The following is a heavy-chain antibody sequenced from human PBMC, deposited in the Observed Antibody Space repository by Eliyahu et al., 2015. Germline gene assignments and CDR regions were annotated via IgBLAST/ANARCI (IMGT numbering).Heavy chain of an antibody. CDR3: ARVVGYSSSWYSQS. V-gene: IGHV4-34*01. CDR1: GGSFSGYY. Sequence: QVQLQQWGAGLLKPSETLSLTCAVYGGSFSGYYWSWIRQPPGKGLEWIGEINHSGSTNYNPXLKSRVTISVDTSKNQFSLKLSSVTAADTAVYYCARVVGYSSSWYSQSWGQGTLVTVSS. D-gene: IGHD6-13*01. J-gene: IGHJ4*02. CDR2: INHSGST.